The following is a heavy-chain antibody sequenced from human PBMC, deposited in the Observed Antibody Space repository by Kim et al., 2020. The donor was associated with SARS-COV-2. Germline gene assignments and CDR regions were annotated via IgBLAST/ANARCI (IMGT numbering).Heavy chain of an antibody. CDR1: GFFSTYD. CDR2: IGTGGDT. D-gene: IGHD2-15*01. CDR3: ASEWSRDAAPWYWYLDL. J-gene: IGHJ2*01. Sequence: GGSLRLSCTASGFFSTYDMHWVRQVPGRGLEWVSAIGTGGDTYYADSVKDRFTISRANAENSLYLQMNSLTAGDTALYYCASEWSRDAAPWYWYLDLWGRGTQVTVSS. V-gene: IGHV3-13*04.